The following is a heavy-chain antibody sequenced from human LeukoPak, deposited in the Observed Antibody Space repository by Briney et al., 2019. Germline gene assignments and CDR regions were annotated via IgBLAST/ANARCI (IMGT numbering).Heavy chain of an antibody. CDR3: ARQQVAGNYYYYYGMDV. CDR1: GYTFTSYY. Sequence: GASVKVSCTASGYTFTSYYMHWVRQAPGQGLEWMGIINPSGGSTSYAQKFQGRVTMTRDTSTSTVYMELSSLRSEDTAVYYCARQQVAGNYYYYYGMDVWGQGTTVTVSS. D-gene: IGHD2-15*01. CDR2: INPSGGST. V-gene: IGHV1-46*01. J-gene: IGHJ6*02.